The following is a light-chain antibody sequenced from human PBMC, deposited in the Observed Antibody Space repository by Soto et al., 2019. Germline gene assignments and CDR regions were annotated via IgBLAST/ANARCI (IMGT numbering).Light chain of an antibody. Sequence: DILLTQSPATLPPSAGDRATITCRASQSISRCLTWYQQKPGKAPQLLIYEASSLESGVPSRFSGSGSGTEFTLTIGGLQPDDFATYYCQQFNSYPITFGQGTRLEI. CDR3: QQFNSYPIT. CDR1: QSISRC. CDR2: EAS. J-gene: IGKJ5*01. V-gene: IGKV1-5*01.